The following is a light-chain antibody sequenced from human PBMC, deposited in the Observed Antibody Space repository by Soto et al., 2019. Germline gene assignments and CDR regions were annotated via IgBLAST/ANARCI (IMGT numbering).Light chain of an antibody. V-gene: IGKV1-39*01. CDR2: SAS. CDR1: QNIRTY. CDR3: QQGHSTPYT. Sequence: DIQMTQSPYSLSASLGDSVTITCRASQNIRTYLNWYQQKPGRAPKLLIHSASALPSGVPSRFSGSGSGTEFTPTMSGLQPEDFASYYCQQGHSTPYTFGQGTKVDI. J-gene: IGKJ2*01.